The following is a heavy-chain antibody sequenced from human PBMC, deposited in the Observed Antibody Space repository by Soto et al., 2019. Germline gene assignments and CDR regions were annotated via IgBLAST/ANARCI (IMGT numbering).Heavy chain of an antibody. D-gene: IGHD6-13*01. CDR1: GFSLSTSGVG. Sequence: QITLKESGPTLVTPTQTLTLTCTFSGFSLSTSGVGVGWIRQSPGKALEWLAFIYWDDDKRYSPSLKSRLTITKVTSKNQVVLIMTDMDPIDTATYYCAHRQEYSSSWNSGWFDPWGQGTLVPVSS. CDR2: IYWDDDK. CDR3: AHRQEYSSSWNSGWFDP. V-gene: IGHV2-5*02. J-gene: IGHJ5*02.